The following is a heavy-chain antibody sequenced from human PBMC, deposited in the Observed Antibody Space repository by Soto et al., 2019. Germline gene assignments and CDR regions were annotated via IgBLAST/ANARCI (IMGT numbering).Heavy chain of an antibody. D-gene: IGHD2-15*01. CDR2: ISAANGNT. V-gene: IGHV1-3*01. CDR3: ALSHTGFCSPADCPGDVAQ. Sequence: QVQGVQSESEVRQPGASVRVSCKDSGYILPSYAMHWVRQAPGQRLEYMGWISAANGNTGSSQRFQGRVIFSKDAAARIAYMELRSLRSDDTAMYYWALSHTGFCSPADCPGDVAQWGQGTLVTVSS. CDR1: GYILPSYA. J-gene: IGHJ4*02.